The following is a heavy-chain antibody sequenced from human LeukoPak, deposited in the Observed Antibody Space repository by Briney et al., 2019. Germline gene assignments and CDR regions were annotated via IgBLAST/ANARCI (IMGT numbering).Heavy chain of an antibody. CDR1: GFTFSSYG. J-gene: IGHJ4*02. CDR2: ISYDGSNK. D-gene: IGHD2-2*01. V-gene: IGHV3-30*18. CDR3: ANGEDVVVPAATSGY. Sequence: GGSLRLSCAAAGFTFSSYGMHWVRQAPGKGLEWVAVISYDGSNKYYADSVKGRFTISRDNSKNTLYLQMNSLRAEDTAVYYCANGEDVVVPAATSGYWGQGTLVTVSS.